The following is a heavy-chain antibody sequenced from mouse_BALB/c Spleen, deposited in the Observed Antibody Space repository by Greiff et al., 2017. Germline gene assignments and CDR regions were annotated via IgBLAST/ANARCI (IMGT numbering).Heavy chain of an antibody. CDR3: ARGKGLAY. J-gene: IGHJ3*01. D-gene: IGHD3-3*01. CDR2: ISYSGST. CDR1: GYSITSDYA. V-gene: IGHV3-2*02. Sequence: VQLKQSGPGLVKPSQSLSLTCTVTGYSITSDYAWNWIRQFPGNKLEWMGYISYSGSTSYNPSLKSRISITRDTSKNQFFLQLNSVTTEDTATYYCARGKGLAYWGQGTLVTVSA.